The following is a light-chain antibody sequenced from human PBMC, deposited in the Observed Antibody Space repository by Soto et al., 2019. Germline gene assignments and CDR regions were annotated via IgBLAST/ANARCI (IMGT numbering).Light chain of an antibody. Sequence: QSVLTQPPSMSEAPRQWVTISYSGSTSNIGNNYVYWYQQLPGTAPKLLIYNYNLRPSGVVDRFSGSRSGTSASLAISGLRSEDEADYYCATWHDDVSGPVFGGGTQLTVL. CDR1: TSNIGNNY. CDR3: ATWHDDVSGPV. CDR2: NYN. V-gene: IGLV1-36*01. J-gene: IGLJ3*02.